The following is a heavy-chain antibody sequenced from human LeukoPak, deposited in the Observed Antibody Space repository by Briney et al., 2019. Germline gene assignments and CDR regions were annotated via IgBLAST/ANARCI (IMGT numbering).Heavy chain of an antibody. Sequence: AASVKVSCKASGYTFTSYDINWVRQATGQGLEWLGWMNPNSGNTGYAQKFQGRVTMTRNTSISTAYMELSSLRSEDTAVYYCARGPVRYFDWSPILYNWFDPWGQGTLVTVSS. CDR3: ARGPVRYFDWSPILYNWFDP. D-gene: IGHD3-9*01. J-gene: IGHJ5*02. CDR2: MNPNSGNT. CDR1: GYTFTSYD. V-gene: IGHV1-8*01.